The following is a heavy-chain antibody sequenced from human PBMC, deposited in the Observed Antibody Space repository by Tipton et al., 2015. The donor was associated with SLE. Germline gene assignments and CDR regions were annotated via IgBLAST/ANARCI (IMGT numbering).Heavy chain of an antibody. CDR2: ISGSGGTT. CDR3: TKGGSTGMVTIYWFDN. CDR1: GFIFNNYG. J-gene: IGHJ4*01. Sequence: SLRLSCVASGFIFNNYGMSWVRQAPGKGLEWVSAISGSGGTTYSADSLKGRFTISRDNSKNTVYLQMNSLRPEDTAVYYCTKGGSTGMVTIYWFDNWGHGTLVTVSS. V-gene: IGHV3-23*01. D-gene: IGHD5-18*01.